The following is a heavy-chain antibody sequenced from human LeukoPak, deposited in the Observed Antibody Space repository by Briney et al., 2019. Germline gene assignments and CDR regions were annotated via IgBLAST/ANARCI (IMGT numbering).Heavy chain of an antibody. Sequence: GGSLRLSCAASGFTFSSYAMHWVRQAPGKGLEWVAVISYDGSNKYYADSVKGRFTISRDNSKNTLYLQMNSLRAEDTAVYYCARDKMATTSFDYWGQGTLVTVSS. CDR3: ARDKMATTSFDY. CDR1: GFTFSSYA. V-gene: IGHV3-30*04. J-gene: IGHJ4*02. CDR2: ISYDGSNK. D-gene: IGHD5-24*01.